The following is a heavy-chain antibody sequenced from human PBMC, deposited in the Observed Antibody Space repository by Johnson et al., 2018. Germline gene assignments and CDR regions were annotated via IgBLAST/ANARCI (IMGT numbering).Heavy chain of an antibody. J-gene: IGHJ3*02. CDR3: TRGPGIWLPGAFDI. Sequence: QPGRSLRLSCAASGFTFSIYAMHWVRQAPGKGLEWVGFIRSKAYGGTTEYAASVKGRFTISRDDSKSIAYLQMNSLKTEDTAVCYCTRGPGIWLPGAFDIWGQGTMVTVSS. CDR1: GFTFSIYA. V-gene: IGHV3-49*04. D-gene: IGHD5-18*01. CDR2: IRSKAYGGTT.